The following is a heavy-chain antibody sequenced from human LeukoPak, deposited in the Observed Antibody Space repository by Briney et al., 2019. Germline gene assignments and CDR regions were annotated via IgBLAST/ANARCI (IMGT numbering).Heavy chain of an antibody. D-gene: IGHD1-7*01. CDR1: GGTFISYA. CDR3: ARDMLELRHYYYYMDV. V-gene: IGHV1-69*01. Sequence: SVKVSCKASGGTFISYAISWVRQAPGQGLEWMGGIIPIFGTANYAQKFQGRVTITADESTSTAYMELSSLRSEDTAVYYCARDMLELRHYYYYMDVWGKGTTVTVSS. CDR2: IIPIFGTA. J-gene: IGHJ6*03.